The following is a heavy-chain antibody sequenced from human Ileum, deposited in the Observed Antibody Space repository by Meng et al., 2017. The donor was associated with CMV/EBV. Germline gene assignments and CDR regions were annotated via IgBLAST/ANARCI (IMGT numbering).Heavy chain of an antibody. CDR1: GGTFSRYT. J-gene: IGHJ4*02. CDR3: ARARYGGTYYFDY. D-gene: IGHD4-23*01. CDR2: IIPILGIA. Sequence: KAYGGTFSRYTISWVRQAPGQGLEWMGRIIPILGIANYAQKFQGRVTITADKSTSTAYMELSSLRSEDTAVYYCARARYGGTYYFDYWGQGTLVTVSS. V-gene: IGHV1-69*02.